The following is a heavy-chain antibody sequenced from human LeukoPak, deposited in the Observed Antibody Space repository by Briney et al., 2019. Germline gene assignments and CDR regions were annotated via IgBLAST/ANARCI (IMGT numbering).Heavy chain of an antibody. Sequence: SGPTLVKPTQTLTLTCTFSGFSLSTSGVCVGWIRQPPGKALECLALIYWDDDKRYSPSLKSRLAITKDTSKNQVVLTMTNMDPVDTATYYCAHRQPSHGGFDYWGQGTLVTVSS. J-gene: IGHJ4*02. CDR2: IYWDDDK. D-gene: IGHD3-3*01. CDR3: AHRQPSHGGFDY. CDR1: GFSLSTSGVC. V-gene: IGHV2-5*02.